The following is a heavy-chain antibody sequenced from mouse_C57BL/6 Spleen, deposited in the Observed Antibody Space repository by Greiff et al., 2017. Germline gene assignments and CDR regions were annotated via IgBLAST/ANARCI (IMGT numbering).Heavy chain of an antibody. CDR2: IFPNSGST. Sequence: QVQLQQPGAELVKPGASVKLSCKASGYTFTSYWMHWVKQRPGHGLEWIGRIFPNSGSTTYNEKFKSKATLTVDKSSSTAYMQLSSLTSEDSAVYDCARGAAVDYWYFDVWGTGTTVTVSS. CDR3: ARGAAVDYWYFDV. J-gene: IGHJ1*03. CDR1: GYTFTSYW. V-gene: IGHV1-64*01. D-gene: IGHD1-1*01.